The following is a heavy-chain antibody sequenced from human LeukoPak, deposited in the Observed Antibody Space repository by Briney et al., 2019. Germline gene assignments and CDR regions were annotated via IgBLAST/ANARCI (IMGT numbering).Heavy chain of an antibody. J-gene: IGHJ4*02. D-gene: IGHD1-26*01. CDR2: IYYSGST. CDR3: ARYSGSYYGSFDY. V-gene: IGHV4-59*01. Sequence: KPSETLSLTCAVYGGSFSGYYWSWIRQPPGKGLEWIGYIYYSGSTNYNPSLKSRVTISVDTSKNQFSLKLSSVTAADTAVYYCARYSGSYYGSFDYWGQGTLVTVSS. CDR1: GGSFSGYY.